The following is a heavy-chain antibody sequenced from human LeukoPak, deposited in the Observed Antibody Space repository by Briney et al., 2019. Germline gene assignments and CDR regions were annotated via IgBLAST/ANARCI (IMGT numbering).Heavy chain of an antibody. CDR1: GFTFSSYG. CDR3: ARDGENYYGSGIDY. CDR2: IWYDGSNR. J-gene: IGHJ4*02. Sequence: GRSLRLSCAASGFTFSSYGMHWVRQAPGKGLEWVAVIWYDGSNRYYADSVKGRFTISRDNSKNTLYLQMNSLRAEDTAVYYCARDGENYYGSGIDYWGQGTLVTVSS. D-gene: IGHD3-10*01. V-gene: IGHV3-33*01.